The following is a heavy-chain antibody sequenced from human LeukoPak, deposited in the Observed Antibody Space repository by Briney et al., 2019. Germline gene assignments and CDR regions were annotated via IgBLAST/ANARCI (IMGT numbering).Heavy chain of an antibody. D-gene: IGHD3-10*01. CDR3: ARHYGRHYFDY. V-gene: IGHV4-38-2*01. J-gene: IGHJ4*02. Sequence: SETLSLTCAVSGYSMTTGYYWGWIRQPPGKGLEWIGTIYYSGSTYYSPSLKSRVTISVDTSKNQFSLKLSSVTAADTAVYYCARHYGRHYFDYWGQGTLVTVSS. CDR2: IYYSGST. CDR1: GYSMTTGYY.